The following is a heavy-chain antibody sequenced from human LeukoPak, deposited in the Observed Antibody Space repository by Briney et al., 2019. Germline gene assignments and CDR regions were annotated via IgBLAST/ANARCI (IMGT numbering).Heavy chain of an antibody. J-gene: IGHJ4*02. D-gene: IGHD5-12*01. CDR2: IHYIGNT. Sequence: SETLSLTCTVSGDSIGTSGYYWSWIRQHPGTGLEWIAYIHYIGNTYYNPSLESRVTMSVDTSSNQFSLNVSSVTAADTAVYYCARVRDDYFFDYWGQGILVTVSS. CDR3: ARVRDDYFFDY. CDR1: GDSIGTSGYY. V-gene: IGHV4-31*03.